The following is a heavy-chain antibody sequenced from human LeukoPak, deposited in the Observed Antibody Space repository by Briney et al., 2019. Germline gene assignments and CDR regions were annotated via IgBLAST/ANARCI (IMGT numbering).Heavy chain of an antibody. J-gene: IGHJ4*02. V-gene: IGHV4-59*01. CDR1: GGSISSYY. Sequence: SETLSLTCTVSGGSISSYYWSWIRQPPGKGLEWIGYIYSSGSTNYNPSLKSRVSISVDTSKNQFSLNLSSVTAADTAVYYCARGAYSTSEPFDYWGQGTLVTVSS. CDR2: IYSSGST. D-gene: IGHD6-13*01. CDR3: ARGAYSTSEPFDY.